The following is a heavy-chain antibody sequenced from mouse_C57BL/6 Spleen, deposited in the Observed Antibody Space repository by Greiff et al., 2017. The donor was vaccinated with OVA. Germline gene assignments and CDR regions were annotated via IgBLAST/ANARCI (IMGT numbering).Heavy chain of an antibody. CDR2: IDPSDSYT. J-gene: IGHJ2*01. CDR3: ATTVIAPH. Sequence: QVQLQQPGAELVMPGASVKLSCKASGYTFTSYWMHWVKQRPGQGLEWIGEIDPSDSYTNYNQKFKGKSTLTVDKSSSTAYMQLSSLTSEDSAVYYCATTVIAPHWGQGTTLTVSS. CDR1: GYTFTSYW. V-gene: IGHV1-69*01. D-gene: IGHD1-1*01.